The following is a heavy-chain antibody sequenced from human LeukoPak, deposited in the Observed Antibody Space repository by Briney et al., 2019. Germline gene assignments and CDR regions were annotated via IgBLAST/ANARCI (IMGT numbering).Heavy chain of an antibody. CDR3: ARGPPDSSGYSYYMDV. D-gene: IGHD3-22*01. CDR2: ISSSSSYI. CDR1: GFTFSSYS. J-gene: IGHJ6*03. Sequence: GGSLRLSCAASGFTFSSYSMNWVRQAPGKGLEWVSSISSSSSYIYYADSVKGRFTISRDNAKNSLYLQMNSLRAEDTAVYYCARGPPDSSGYSYYMDVWGKGTTVTVSS. V-gene: IGHV3-21*01.